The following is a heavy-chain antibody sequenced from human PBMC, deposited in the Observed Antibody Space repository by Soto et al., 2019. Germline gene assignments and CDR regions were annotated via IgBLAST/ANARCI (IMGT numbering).Heavy chain of an antibody. CDR2: ISYTGPT. V-gene: IGHV4-31*03. Sequence: QVLLQESGPGLVKPSQTLSLTCTVSGGSIGSGASYWSWTRQHPGKGLEWIGYISYTGPTYYNPSLLCRLTISVDTSKNQFSLRLGSVTAGDTAVYYCAKDSEGALGLHVYWGPGTLVTVSS. CDR3: AKDSEGALGLHVY. J-gene: IGHJ4*02. CDR1: GGSIGSGASY. D-gene: IGHD1-26*01.